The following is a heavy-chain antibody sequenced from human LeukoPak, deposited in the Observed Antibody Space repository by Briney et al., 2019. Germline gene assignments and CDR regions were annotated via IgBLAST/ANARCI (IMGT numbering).Heavy chain of an antibody. D-gene: IGHD3-22*01. V-gene: IGHV3-64D*06. CDR3: VKKRATYYYDSSGYLGY. Sequence: PGGSLRLSCSASGFTFSSYAMHWVRQAPGKGLEYVSAISSNGGSTYYADSVKGRFTISRDTSKNTLYLQMSSLRAEDTAVYYCVKKRATYYYDSSGYLGYWGQGTLVTVSS. CDR1: GFTFSSYA. J-gene: IGHJ4*02. CDR2: ISSNGGST.